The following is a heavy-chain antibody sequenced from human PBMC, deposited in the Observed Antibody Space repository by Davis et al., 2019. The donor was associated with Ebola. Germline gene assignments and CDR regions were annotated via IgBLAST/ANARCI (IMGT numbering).Heavy chain of an antibody. D-gene: IGHD2-15*01. CDR1: GFTFSSYW. CDR2: INSDGSST. V-gene: IGHV3-74*01. J-gene: IGHJ6*02. Sequence: PGGSLRLSCAASGFTFSSYWMHWVRHAPGKGLVWVSRINSDGSSTSYADSVKGRFTISRDNAKNTLYLQMNSLRAEDTAVYYCARGYCSGGSCSNYYYYGMDVWGQGTTVTVSS. CDR3: ARGYCSGGSCSNYYYYGMDV.